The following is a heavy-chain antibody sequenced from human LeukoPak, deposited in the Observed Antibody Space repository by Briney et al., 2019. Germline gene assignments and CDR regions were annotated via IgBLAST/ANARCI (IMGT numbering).Heavy chain of an antibody. Sequence: GGSLRLSCAASGFTFSSYAMSWVRQAPGKGLEWVSAISGSGGSTYYADSVKGWFTISRDNSKNTLYPQMNSLRAEDTAVYYCAKGPGYSSGWSSAEYFQHWGQGTLVTVSS. CDR2: ISGSGGST. D-gene: IGHD6-19*01. CDR1: GFTFSSYA. V-gene: IGHV3-23*01. CDR3: AKGPGYSSGWSSAEYFQH. J-gene: IGHJ1*01.